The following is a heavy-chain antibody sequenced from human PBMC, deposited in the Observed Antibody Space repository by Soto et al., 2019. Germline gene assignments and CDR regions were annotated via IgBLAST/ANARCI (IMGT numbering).Heavy chain of an antibody. CDR1: GCTFSSYW. J-gene: IGHJ6*02. CDR3: ARDPGSAVAGSYGMDV. Sequence: GGSLRLSCAASGCTFSSYWRSWVRQAPGKGLECVANIKQDGSEKYYVDSVKGRFTISRDNAKNSLYLQMGSLRAEDMAVYYCARDPGSAVAGSYGMDVWGHGTTVTVSS. V-gene: IGHV3-7*01. D-gene: IGHD6-19*01. CDR2: IKQDGSEK.